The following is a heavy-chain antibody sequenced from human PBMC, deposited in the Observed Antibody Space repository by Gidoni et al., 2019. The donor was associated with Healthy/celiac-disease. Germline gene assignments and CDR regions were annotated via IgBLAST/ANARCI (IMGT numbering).Heavy chain of an antibody. D-gene: IGHD4-17*01. J-gene: IGHJ4*02. CDR3: ARQARFLDYGDLRDY. V-gene: IGHV5-51*01. CDR2: IYPGDSDT. Sequence: EVQLVQSGAEVKKPGASLKISCKGYGYSFTSYWIGWVRQMPGKGLEWMGIIYPGDSDTRYSPSFQGQVTISADKSISTAYLQWSSLKASDTAMYYCARQARFLDYGDLRDYWGQGTLVTVSS. CDR1: GYSFTSYW.